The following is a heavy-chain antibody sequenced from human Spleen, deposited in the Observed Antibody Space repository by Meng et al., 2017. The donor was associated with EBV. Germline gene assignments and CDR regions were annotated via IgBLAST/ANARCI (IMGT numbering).Heavy chain of an antibody. CDR3: ARRPDYYDSSGYPYPIDY. CDR1: GGSFSAYY. V-gene: IGHV4-34*01. Sequence: QGALQQCGAGLLKPSETLSLTCAVYGGSFSAYYWSWIRQPPGKGLEWIGEINHSGSTNYNPSLKSRVTISVDTSKNQFSLKLSSVTAADTAVYYCARRPDYYDSSGYPYPIDYWGQGTLVTVSS. CDR2: INHSGST. J-gene: IGHJ4*02. D-gene: IGHD3-22*01.